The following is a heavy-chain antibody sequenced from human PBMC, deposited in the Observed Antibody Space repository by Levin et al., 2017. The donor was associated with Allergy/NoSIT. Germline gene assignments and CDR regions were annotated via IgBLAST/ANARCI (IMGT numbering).Heavy chain of an antibody. CDR1: GFSFNNYW. J-gene: IGHJ6*02. D-gene: IGHD6-19*01. V-gene: IGHV3-74*01. CDR2: VHSDGTRR. Sequence: AGGSLRLSCAASGFSFNNYWMHWVRQAPGKGLVWVARVHSDGTRRSYADSVKGRLTISRDNTKNTLYLDMHSLRADDTAVYYCVRGRPAVDNFYYNYDGMDAWGQGTMVTVSS. CDR3: VRGRPAVDNFYYNYDGMDA.